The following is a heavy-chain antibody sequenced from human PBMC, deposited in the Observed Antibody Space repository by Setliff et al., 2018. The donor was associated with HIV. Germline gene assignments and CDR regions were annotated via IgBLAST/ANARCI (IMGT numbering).Heavy chain of an antibody. Sequence: ASVKVSCKASGYTFTSYDINWVLQATGQGLEWMGWMNPNSGNTGYAQKFQGRVTMTRNTSISTAYMVLSSLRAEDTAVYYRASSGYNYGGYYMDVWGKGTTVTVSS. CDR3: ASSGYNYGGYYMDV. J-gene: IGHJ6*03. D-gene: IGHD5-18*01. CDR1: GYTFTSYD. CDR2: MNPNSGNT. V-gene: IGHV1-8*01.